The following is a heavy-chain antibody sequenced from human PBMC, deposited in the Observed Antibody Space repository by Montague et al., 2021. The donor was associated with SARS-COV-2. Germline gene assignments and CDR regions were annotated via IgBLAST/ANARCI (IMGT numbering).Heavy chain of an antibody. Sequence: SETLSLTCTVSGGSISSYYWSWIRQPPGKGLEWIGYIYYSGSTNYNPSPKSRVTISVDTSKNQFSLKLSSVTAADTAVYYCARRALGYCSSTSCETAFDIWGQGTMVTVSS. CDR2: IYYSGST. D-gene: IGHD2-2*01. V-gene: IGHV4-59*08. CDR3: ARRALGYCSSTSCETAFDI. J-gene: IGHJ3*02. CDR1: GGSISSYY.